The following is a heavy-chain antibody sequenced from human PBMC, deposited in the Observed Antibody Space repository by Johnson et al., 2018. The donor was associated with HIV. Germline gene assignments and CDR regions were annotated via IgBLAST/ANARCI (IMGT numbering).Heavy chain of an antibody. D-gene: IGHD3-22*01. CDR2: ISWNSGTI. V-gene: IGHV3-20*04. CDR3: ARALVVITDGHAFDI. Sequence: VLLVESGGGVVRPGGSLRLSCAASGFIFDDYGMSWVRQAPGKGLEWVSGISWNSGTIGYADSVKGRFTISRDNAKNSLFLQMNSLRAEDTALYYCARALVVITDGHAFDIWGQGTMVTVSS. J-gene: IGHJ3*02. CDR1: GFIFDDYG.